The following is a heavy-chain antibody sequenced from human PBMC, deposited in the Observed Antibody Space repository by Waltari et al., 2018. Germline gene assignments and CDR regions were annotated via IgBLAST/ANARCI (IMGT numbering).Heavy chain of an antibody. CDR3: AKGRRFRERSPDAFDI. Sequence: EVQLLESGGGLVQPGGSLRLSCAASGFTFSSYAMSWVRQAPGKGLEWVSAISGSGGSTYYADSVKGRFTISRDNSKNTLYLQMNSLRAEDTAVYYCAKGRRFRERSPDAFDIWGQGTMVTVSS. CDR1: GFTFSSYA. CDR2: ISGSGGST. V-gene: IGHV3-23*01. D-gene: IGHD3-10*01. J-gene: IGHJ3*02.